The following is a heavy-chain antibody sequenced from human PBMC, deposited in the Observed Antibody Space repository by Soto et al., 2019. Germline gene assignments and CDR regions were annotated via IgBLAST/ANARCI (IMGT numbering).Heavy chain of an antibody. V-gene: IGHV3-33*03. CDR1: GFTFSSYG. Sequence: GRSLRLSCAASGFTFSSYGMHWVRQAPGKGLEWVAVIWYDGSNKYYADSVKGRFTISRDNAKNSLYLQMNSLRAEDTAVYYCASTILLGSHFGSNAFDIWGQGTMVTVSS. CDR3: ASTILLGSHFGSNAFDI. J-gene: IGHJ3*02. D-gene: IGHD7-27*01. CDR2: IWYDGSNK.